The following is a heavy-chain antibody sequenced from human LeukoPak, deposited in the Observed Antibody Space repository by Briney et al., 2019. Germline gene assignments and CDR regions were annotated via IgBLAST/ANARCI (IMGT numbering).Heavy chain of an antibody. V-gene: IGHV4-30-2*01. CDR3: ARRVGTTVTTYFDF. D-gene: IGHD4-17*01. J-gene: IGHJ4*02. Sequence: SETLSLTCTVSGGSISSGGYYWSWIRQPPGKGLEWIGYIYHNGNTYYNPSLKSRVTISVDRSKNQFSLKLSSVTAADTAVYYCARRVGTTVTTYFDFWGQGTLVTVSS. CDR2: IYHNGNT. CDR1: GGSISSGGYY.